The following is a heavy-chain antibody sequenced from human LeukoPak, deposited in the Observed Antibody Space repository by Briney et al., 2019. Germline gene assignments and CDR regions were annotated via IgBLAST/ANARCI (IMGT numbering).Heavy chain of an antibody. CDR1: GFTFYKFV. CDR2: ISGSGGRT. CDR3: VKGGGNVRRYFEY. Sequence: GGSLRLSCAASGFTFYKFVMTWVRQAPGSGLEWVSSISGSGGRTYYADSVKGRFTISRDSSKNTLYLQMNSLRAEDTAVYYCVKGGGNVRRYFEYWGQGTLVTVSS. V-gene: IGHV3-23*01. J-gene: IGHJ4*02. D-gene: IGHD4-23*01.